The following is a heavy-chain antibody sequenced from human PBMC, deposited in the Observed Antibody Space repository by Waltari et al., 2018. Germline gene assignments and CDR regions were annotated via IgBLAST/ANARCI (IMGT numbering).Heavy chain of an antibody. J-gene: IGHJ5*02. CDR1: GYRFGDFF. D-gene: IGHD6-13*01. Sequence: QALLVQSGAEVKKTGASMKVSCKASGYRFGDFFLHWLRQAPGQAPEWMGRIDPKTGDTTYTQKFQGRVTMTTDTSTDTAYMELRNLRSDDTAVYYCGLQPNSWVYTWFDPWGQGTLVTVSS. V-gene: IGHV1-2*06. CDR3: GLQPNSWVYTWFDP. CDR2: IDPKTGDT.